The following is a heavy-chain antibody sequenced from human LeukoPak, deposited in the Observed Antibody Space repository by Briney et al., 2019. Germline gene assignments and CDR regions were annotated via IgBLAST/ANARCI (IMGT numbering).Heavy chain of an antibody. CDR3: ARLVSYHDF. CDR1: GASISNYY. Sequence: SETLSLTCTVSGASISNYYWSWIRQTPEKGLEWMGHIHSSGGSSYYPSLKSRLTLSIDTSRNQLSLKLPSVTAADTAVYFCARLVSYHDFWGQGALVTVSS. J-gene: IGHJ4*02. D-gene: IGHD1-26*01. CDR2: IHSSGGS. V-gene: IGHV4-4*09.